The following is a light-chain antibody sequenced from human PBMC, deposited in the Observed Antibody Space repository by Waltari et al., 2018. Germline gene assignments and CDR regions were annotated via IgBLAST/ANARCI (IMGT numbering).Light chain of an antibody. CDR2: KAN. J-gene: IGLJ3*02. Sequence: QTVVTQAPSLSVSPGGTVTLTCAFSSVSLSTTYYATWYQQTPGQAPRTLVSKANARSSGVPDRFYGSILGNTAALTITGAQADDESDYYCALYMGSGIWVFGGGTRLTVL. CDR1: SVSLSTTYY. CDR3: ALYMGSGIWV. V-gene: IGLV8-61*01.